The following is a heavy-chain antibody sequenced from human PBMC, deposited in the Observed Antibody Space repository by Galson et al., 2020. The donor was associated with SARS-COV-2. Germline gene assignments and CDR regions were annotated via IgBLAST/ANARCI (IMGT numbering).Heavy chain of an antibody. CDR3: ARARVITIFGVNIYPDSFDY. J-gene: IGHJ3*01. V-gene: IGHV4-34*01. D-gene: IGHD3-3*01. CDR2: INHSGST. Sequence: SETLSLTCAVYGGSFSGFYWSWIRQPPGKGLEWIGEINHSGSTNYNPSLKSRVTISVDTSKKQFSLKLSSVTAADTAVYYCARARVITIFGVNIYPDSFDYWGQGAIVTGSS. CDR1: GGSFSGFY.